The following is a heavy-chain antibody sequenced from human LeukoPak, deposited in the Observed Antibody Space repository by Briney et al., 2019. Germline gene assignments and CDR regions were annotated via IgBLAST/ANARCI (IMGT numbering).Heavy chain of an antibody. V-gene: IGHV1-2*02. CDR3: ARVNSPSLTIFGVVIYKYMDV. CDR1: GYTFTGYY. CDR2: INPNSGGT. J-gene: IGHJ6*03. Sequence: ASVKVSCKASGYTFTGYYMHWVRQAPGQGLEWMGWINPNSGGTNYAQKFQGRVTMTRDTSISTAYMELSRLRSDDTAVYYCARVNSPSLTIFGVVIYKYMDVWVKGTTVTVSS. D-gene: IGHD3-3*01.